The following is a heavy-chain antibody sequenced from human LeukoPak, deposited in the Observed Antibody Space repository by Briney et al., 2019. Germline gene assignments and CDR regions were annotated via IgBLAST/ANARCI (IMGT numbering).Heavy chain of an antibody. Sequence: GGSLRLSCAASGFTFSSFSMNWVRQAPGKGLEWASYISTTSSTRYYADSVKGRFTISRDNGKNSLYLQMNSLRDEDTAVYYCAREKIEYYDRSAYYYGFDYWGQGTLVTVSS. D-gene: IGHD3-22*01. J-gene: IGHJ4*02. CDR2: ISTTSSTR. CDR1: GFTFSSFS. CDR3: AREKIEYYDRSAYYYGFDY. V-gene: IGHV3-48*02.